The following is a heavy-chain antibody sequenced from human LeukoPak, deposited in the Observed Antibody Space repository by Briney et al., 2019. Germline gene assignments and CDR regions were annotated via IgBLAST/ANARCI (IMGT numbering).Heavy chain of an antibody. Sequence: ASVKVSCKASGYTFTSYGINWVRQAPGQGLEWMGWISAYNGNTNYAQKLQGRVTMTTDTSTSTAYMELRSLRSDDTAVYYCARACVPADLSMFDYWGQGTLVTVSS. J-gene: IGHJ4*02. CDR3: ARACVPADLSMFDY. D-gene: IGHD2-2*01. CDR1: GYTFTSYG. CDR2: ISAYNGNT. V-gene: IGHV1-18*01.